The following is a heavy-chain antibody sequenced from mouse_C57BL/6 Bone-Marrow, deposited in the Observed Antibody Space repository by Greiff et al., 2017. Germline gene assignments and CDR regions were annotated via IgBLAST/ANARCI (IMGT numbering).Heavy chain of an antibody. CDR1: GYTFTSYW. Sequence: QVQLQQPGAELVKPGASVKLSCKASGYTFTSYWMHWVKQRPGRGLEWIGRIDPNSGGTKYNEKFKSKATLTVDKPSSPAYMQLSSLTSEDSAVYDCARFGYYGCSCGSAYAMDYWGQGTSVTVSS. D-gene: IGHD1-1*01. CDR3: ARFGYYGCSCGSAYAMDY. J-gene: IGHJ4*01. CDR2: IDPNSGGT. V-gene: IGHV1-72*01.